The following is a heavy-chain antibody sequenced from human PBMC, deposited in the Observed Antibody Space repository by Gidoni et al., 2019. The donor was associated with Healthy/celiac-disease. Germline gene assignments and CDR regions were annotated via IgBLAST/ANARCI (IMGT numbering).Heavy chain of an antibody. D-gene: IGHD3-3*01. CDR3: ARDSKYYDFWSGYYDRPSWFDP. CDR2: ISYDGSNK. Sequence: QVQLVESGGGVVQPGRSLRLSCAASGFTFSSYAMRWVRQAPGKGLEWVAVISYDGSNKYYADSVKGRFTISRDNSKNTLYLQMNSLRAEDTAVYYCARDSKYYDFWSGYYDRPSWFDPWGQGTLVTVSS. J-gene: IGHJ5*02. V-gene: IGHV3-30*04. CDR1: GFTFSSYA.